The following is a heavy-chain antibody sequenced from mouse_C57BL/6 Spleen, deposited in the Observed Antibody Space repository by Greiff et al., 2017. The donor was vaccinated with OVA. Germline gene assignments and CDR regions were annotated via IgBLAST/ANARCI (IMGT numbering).Heavy chain of an antibody. J-gene: IGHJ1*03. CDR3: ARATSDYGSSYQYFDV. CDR2: INYDGSST. CDR1: GFTFSDYY. V-gene: IGHV5-16*01. D-gene: IGHD1-1*01. Sequence: DVMLVESEGGLVQPGSSMKLSCTASGFTFSDYYMAWVRQVPEKGLEWVANINYDGSSTYYLDSLKSRFIISRDNAKNILYLQMSSLKSEDTATYYCARATSDYGSSYQYFDVWGTGTTVTVSS.